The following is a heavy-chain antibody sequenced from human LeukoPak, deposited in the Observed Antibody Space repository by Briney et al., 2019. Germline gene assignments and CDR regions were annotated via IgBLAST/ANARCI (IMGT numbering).Heavy chain of an antibody. CDR2: VYPGDSDP. CDR1: GYIFTTYW. CDR3: VRHGLGSSWFGFDY. Sequence: GESLKISCKGSGYIFTTYWIGWVRQMPGKGLEWMGIVYPGDSDPRYSPSFQGQVTISADKSISTAYLQWSSLKASDSAMYYCVRHGLGSSWFGFDYWGQGTLVTVSS. J-gene: IGHJ4*02. V-gene: IGHV5-51*01. D-gene: IGHD6-13*01.